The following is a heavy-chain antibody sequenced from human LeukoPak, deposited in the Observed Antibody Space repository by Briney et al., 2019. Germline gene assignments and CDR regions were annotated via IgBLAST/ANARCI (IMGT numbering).Heavy chain of an antibody. CDR2: ISSSSSYI. CDR3: ASRIEAIYCSSTSCENFDY. Sequence: PGGSLRLSCAASGFTFSSYSMNWVRQAPGKGLEWVPSISSSSSYIYYADSVKGRFTISRDNAKNSLYLQMNSLRAEDTAVYYCASRIEAIYCSSTSCENFDYWGQGTLVTVSS. D-gene: IGHD2-2*01. J-gene: IGHJ4*02. CDR1: GFTFSSYS. V-gene: IGHV3-21*01.